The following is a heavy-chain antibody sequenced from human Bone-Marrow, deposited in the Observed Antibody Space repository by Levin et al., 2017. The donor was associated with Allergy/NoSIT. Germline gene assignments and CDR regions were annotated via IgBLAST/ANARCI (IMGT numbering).Heavy chain of an antibody. V-gene: IGHV4-34*01. CDR3: ARGHRGGYRSWFDP. Sequence: ASETLSLTCAVYGGSFSGYYWSWIRQPPGKGLEWIGEINHSGSTNYNPSLKSRVTISVDTSKNQFSLKLSSVTAADTAVYYCARGHRGGYRSWFDPWGQGTLVTVSS. CDR1: GGSFSGYY. CDR2: INHSGST. J-gene: IGHJ5*02. D-gene: IGHD5-24*01.